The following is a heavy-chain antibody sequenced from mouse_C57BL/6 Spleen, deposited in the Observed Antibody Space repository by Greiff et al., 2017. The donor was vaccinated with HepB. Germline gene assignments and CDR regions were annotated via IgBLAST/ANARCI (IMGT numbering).Heavy chain of an antibody. J-gene: IGHJ4*01. V-gene: IGHV1-69*01. CDR3: ARSGSAGGWDMDY. Sequence: VQLQQPGAELVLPGASVKLSCKASGYTFTSYWMHWVQQRPGQGLEWIGEIDPSDSYTNYHQKFKGKSTLTVDNSSSTAYMQLSSLTSEDSAVYNCARSGSAGGWDMDYWGQGTSVTVSS. CDR2: IDPSDSYT. CDR1: GYTFTSYW. D-gene: IGHD3-1*01.